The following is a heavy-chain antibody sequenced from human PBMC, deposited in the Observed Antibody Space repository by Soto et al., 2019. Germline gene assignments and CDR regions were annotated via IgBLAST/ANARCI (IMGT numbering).Heavy chain of an antibody. CDR1: GYTFTSYG. CDR2: ISAYNDNT. V-gene: IGHV1-18*01. D-gene: IGHD2-15*01. Sequence: ASVKVSCKASGYTFTSYGISWVRQAPGQGLEWMGWISAYNDNTNYAQKLQGRVTMTTDTSTSTAYMELRSLRSDDTAVYYCARGLYCSGGSCHLYFDYWGQGTLVTVSS. J-gene: IGHJ4*02. CDR3: ARGLYCSGGSCHLYFDY.